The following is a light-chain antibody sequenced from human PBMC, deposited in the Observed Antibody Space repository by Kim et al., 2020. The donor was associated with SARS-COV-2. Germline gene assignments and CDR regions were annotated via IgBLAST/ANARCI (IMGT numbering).Light chain of an antibody. V-gene: IGLV3-19*01. CDR2: GKN. Sequence: SSELTQDPAVSVALGQTVRITCQGDSLRSYYASWYQQKPGQAPVLVIYGKNNRPSGIPDRFSGSNSGNTASLTITGAQAEDEADYYCNSRDSSGNHYVFG. CDR3: NSRDSSGNHYV. CDR1: SLRSYY. J-gene: IGLJ1*01.